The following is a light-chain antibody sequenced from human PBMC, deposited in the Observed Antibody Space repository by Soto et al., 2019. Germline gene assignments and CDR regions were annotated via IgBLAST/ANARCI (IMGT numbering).Light chain of an antibody. Sequence: QSVLTQPASVSGSPGQSITISCTGTSSDVGGYNYVSWYQHHPDKAPKLMIYDVNNRPSGVSNRFSGSKSGNTASLTISGLQAEDEAAYYCSSYTSSSTSLVFGGGTKLTVL. V-gene: IGLV2-14*03. CDR1: SSDVGGYNY. CDR3: SSYTSSSTSLV. J-gene: IGLJ2*01. CDR2: DVN.